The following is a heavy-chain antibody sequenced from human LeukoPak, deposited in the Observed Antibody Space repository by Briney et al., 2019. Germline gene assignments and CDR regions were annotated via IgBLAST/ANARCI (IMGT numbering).Heavy chain of an antibody. J-gene: IGHJ6*02. D-gene: IGHD3-10*01. V-gene: IGHV3-13*01. Sequence: GGSLRLSCAASGFTFSSYDMHWVRQATGKGLEWVSAIGTAGDTYYPGSVKGRFTISRENAKNSLYLQMNSLRAGGTAVYYCARGSFGEFNYYYGMDVWGQGTTVTVSS. CDR1: GFTFSSYD. CDR2: IGTAGDT. CDR3: ARGSFGEFNYYYGMDV.